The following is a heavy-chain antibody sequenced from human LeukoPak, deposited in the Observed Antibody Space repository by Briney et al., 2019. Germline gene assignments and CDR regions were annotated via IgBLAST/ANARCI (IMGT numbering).Heavy chain of an antibody. Sequence: GASVKVSCKASGYTFTGYYMHWVRQAPGQGLEWMGRINPNSGGTNYAQKFQGRVTMTRDTSISTAFLELSRLTSDDTAVYYCASRWSTAVTATGDDFDYWGQGTLVTVSS. CDR1: GYTFTGYY. CDR2: INPNSGGT. D-gene: IGHD2-21*02. CDR3: ASRWSTAVTATGDDFDY. V-gene: IGHV1-2*06. J-gene: IGHJ4*02.